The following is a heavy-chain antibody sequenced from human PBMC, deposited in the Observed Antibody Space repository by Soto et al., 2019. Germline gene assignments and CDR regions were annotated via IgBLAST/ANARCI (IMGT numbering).Heavy chain of an antibody. CDR1: GGTFSSYA. Sequence: ASVKVSCKASGGTFSSYAISWVRQAPGQGLEWMGGIIPIFGTANYAQKFQGRVTITADESTSTAYMELSSLRSEDTAVYYCARDVGVVYGMDVWGQGTTVTVSS. CDR2: IIPIFGTA. V-gene: IGHV1-69*13. CDR3: ARDVGVVYGMDV. D-gene: IGHD1-26*01. J-gene: IGHJ6*02.